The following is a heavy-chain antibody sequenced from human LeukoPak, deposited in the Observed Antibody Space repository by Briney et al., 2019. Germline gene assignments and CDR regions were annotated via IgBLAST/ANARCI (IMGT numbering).Heavy chain of an antibody. CDR2: ISGGGGST. CDR3: AKDGLSGSGSYSWGKMDV. Sequence: GGSLRLSCAASGFTFSSYAMNWVRQAPGKGLEWVSAISGGGGSTPYADSVNGRFTISRDNSKNMVYMQMNSPRVEDTAVYYCAKDGLSGSGSYSWGKMDVWGKGTTVTVSS. V-gene: IGHV3-23*01. D-gene: IGHD3-10*01. CDR1: GFTFSSYA. J-gene: IGHJ6*04.